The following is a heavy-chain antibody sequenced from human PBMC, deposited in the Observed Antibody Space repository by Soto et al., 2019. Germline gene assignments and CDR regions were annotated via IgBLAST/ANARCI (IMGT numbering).Heavy chain of an antibody. V-gene: IGHV1-69*13. D-gene: IGHD3-9*01. CDR3: ARDPSSDIGFDP. Sequence: ASANVSCKVSGGTFRSYAIRWLRQAPGQGLEWMGGITPIFGTANYAQKFQGRVTITADESTSTACMELSSLRSEDTAVYYCARDPSSDIGFDPWGQGTLVTSP. J-gene: IGHJ5*02. CDR1: GGTFRSYA. CDR2: ITPIFGTA.